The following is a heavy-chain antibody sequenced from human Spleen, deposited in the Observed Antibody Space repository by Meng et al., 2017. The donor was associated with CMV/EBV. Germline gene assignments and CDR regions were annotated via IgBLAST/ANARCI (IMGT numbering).Heavy chain of an antibody. CDR1: GGSISSNTHY. Sequence: SGGSISSNTHYWEWVRQPPGKGLEWIGSVFYSGSAHYNPSLKSPVTISVDTSKNQFSLRLSSVTAADTAVYYCARRSVAVAGKYFDYWGQGTLVTVSS. J-gene: IGHJ4*02. CDR3: ARRSVAVAGKYFDY. V-gene: IGHV4-39*07. D-gene: IGHD6-19*01. CDR2: VFYSGSA.